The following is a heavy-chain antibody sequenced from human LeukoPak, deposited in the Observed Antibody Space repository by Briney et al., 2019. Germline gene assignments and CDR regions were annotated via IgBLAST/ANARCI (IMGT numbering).Heavy chain of an antibody. CDR3: ARGLRRIDY. Sequence: SETLSLTCAVYGGSFSGYYWSWIRQPPGKGLEWIGEINHSGGTNYNPSLKSRVTISVDTSKNQFSLKLSSVTAADTAVYYCARGLRRIDYWGQGTLVTVSS. CDR1: GGSFSGYY. CDR2: INHSGGT. J-gene: IGHJ4*02. V-gene: IGHV4-34*01.